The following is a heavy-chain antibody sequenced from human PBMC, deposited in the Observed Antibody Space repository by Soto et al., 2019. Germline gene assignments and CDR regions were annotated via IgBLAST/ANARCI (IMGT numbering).Heavy chain of an antibody. V-gene: IGHV4-34*01. CDR2: INHSGST. Sequence: PSETLSLTCAVYGGSFSGYYWTWIRQPPGTGLEWIGEINHSGSTNYNPSLKSRVTISVDTSKNQFSLKLNSVTATDTAVYYCARHFSVDYFDTSGSPEYIQHWGQGTLVTVSS. CDR1: GGSFSGYY. CDR3: ARHFSVDYFDTSGSPEYIQH. J-gene: IGHJ1*01. D-gene: IGHD3-22*01.